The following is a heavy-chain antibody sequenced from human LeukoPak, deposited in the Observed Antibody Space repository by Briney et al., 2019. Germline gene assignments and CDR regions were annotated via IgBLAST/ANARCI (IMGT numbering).Heavy chain of an antibody. J-gene: IGHJ4*02. CDR3: ARGFYGDYRGINLNYFDY. Sequence: SVKVSCKASGGTFSSYAISWVRQAPGQGLEWMGGIIPIFSTANYAQKFQGRVTITADESTSTAYMELSSLRSEDTAVYYCARGFYGDYRGINLNYFDYWGQGTLVTVSS. D-gene: IGHD4-17*01. CDR1: GGTFSSYA. CDR2: IIPIFSTA. V-gene: IGHV1-69*13.